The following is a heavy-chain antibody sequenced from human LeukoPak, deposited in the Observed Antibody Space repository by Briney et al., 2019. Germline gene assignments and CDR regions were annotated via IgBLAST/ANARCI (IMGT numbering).Heavy chain of an antibody. CDR1: GFTFSSYG. J-gene: IGHJ4*02. D-gene: IGHD2-15*01. CDR3: AREVVVAAYYFDY. V-gene: IGHV3-21*01. Sequence: GGSLRLSCAASGFTFSSYGMNWVRQAPGKGLEWVSSISSSSSYIYYADSVKGRFTISRDNAKNSLYLQMNSLRAEDTAVYYCAREVVVAAYYFDYWGQGTLVTVSS. CDR2: ISSSSSYI.